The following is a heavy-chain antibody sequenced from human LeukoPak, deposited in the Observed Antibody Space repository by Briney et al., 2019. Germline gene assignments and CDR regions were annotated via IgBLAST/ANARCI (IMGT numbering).Heavy chain of an antibody. CDR2: ISYDGSNK. CDR1: GFTFSSYA. CDR3: ARDDDYYGSGSYSQLSGGCFDY. D-gene: IGHD3-10*01. Sequence: GGSLRLSCAASGFTFSSYAMHWVRQVPGKGLEWVAVISYDGSNKYYADSVKGRFTISRDNSKNTLYLQMNSLRAEDTAVYYCARDDDYYGSGSYSQLSGGCFDYWGQGTLVTVSS. V-gene: IGHV3-30*01. J-gene: IGHJ4*02.